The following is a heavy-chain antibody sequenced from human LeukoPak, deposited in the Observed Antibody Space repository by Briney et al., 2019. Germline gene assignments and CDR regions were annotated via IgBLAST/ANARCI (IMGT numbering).Heavy chain of an antibody. CDR2: INSVGGTT. CDR3: ARSHMYGDYGEDI. V-gene: IGHV3-48*04. CDR1: GFTFNSYG. J-gene: IGHJ3*02. Sequence: GGSLRLSCAASGFTFNSYGMNWFRQAPGRGPEWISYINSVGGTTFYADSVKGRFTISRDNANNTLYLQMNSLRAEDAATYYCARSHMYGDYGEDIWGHGTVVAVSS. D-gene: IGHD4-17*01.